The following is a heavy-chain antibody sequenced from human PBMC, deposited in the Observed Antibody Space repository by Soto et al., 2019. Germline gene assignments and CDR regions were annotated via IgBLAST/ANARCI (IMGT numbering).Heavy chain of an antibody. CDR1: GGSISSYY. D-gene: IGHD3-10*01. Sequence: QVQLQESGPGLVKPSETLSLTCTVSGGSISSYYWSWIRQPPGKGLEWIGYIYYSGTTNYKPSLRSRVSISVDRAKKQFSLKLSSVTAEDTAVYSFATALVRVGESVFDYWGQGTLVPVSS. J-gene: IGHJ4*02. CDR2: IYYSGTT. CDR3: ATALVRVGESVFDY. V-gene: IGHV4-59*01.